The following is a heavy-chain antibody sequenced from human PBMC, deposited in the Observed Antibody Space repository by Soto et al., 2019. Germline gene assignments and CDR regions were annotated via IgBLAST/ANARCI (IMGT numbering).Heavy chain of an antibody. D-gene: IGHD3-3*01. CDR3: AGGAGGITIFGVVQPHVWWFAP. CDR2: IYFRGNT. V-gene: IGHV4-39*01. CDR1: GDSINSDKYY. J-gene: IGHJ5*02. Sequence: SETLSLTCSVSGDSINSDKYYWGWIRQPPGKGLEWIGSIYFRGNTYYNPSLQTRVTISLDKSKSQFSLKLNSVTAADSAVYFCAGGAGGITIFGVVQPHVWWFAPWGQGTLVTVSS.